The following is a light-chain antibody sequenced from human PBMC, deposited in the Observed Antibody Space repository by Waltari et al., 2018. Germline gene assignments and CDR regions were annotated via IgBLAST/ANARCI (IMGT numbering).Light chain of an antibody. CDR1: QSVSGY. J-gene: IGKJ4*01. CDR3: QQYNDWLAPT. Sequence: EIVMTQSPATLSVSPGERAILSYRASQSVSGYLAWYQQKPGQAPRLLIYSASTRVTGTPARFSGSGSGTEFTLTISSLQSEDFAVYHCQQYNDWLAPTFGGGTKVEI. V-gene: IGKV3-15*01. CDR2: SAS.